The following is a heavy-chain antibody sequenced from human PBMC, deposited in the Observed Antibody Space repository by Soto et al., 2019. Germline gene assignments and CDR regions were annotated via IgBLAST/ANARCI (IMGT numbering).Heavy chain of an antibody. CDR2: ISYDGSNK. J-gene: IGHJ6*02. Sequence: QGQLVESGGGVVQPGRSLRLSCAASGFTFSSFGMQWVRQAPGKGLEWVAGISYDGSNKYYEDSVKGRFTISRDNSKNMIYLQMNSLRAEDTAVYYYAKDTSKYSSNWPTYYGMDVWGQGTTVTVSS. V-gene: IGHV3-30*18. D-gene: IGHD6-13*01. CDR3: AKDTSKYSSNWPTYYGMDV. CDR1: GFTFSSFG.